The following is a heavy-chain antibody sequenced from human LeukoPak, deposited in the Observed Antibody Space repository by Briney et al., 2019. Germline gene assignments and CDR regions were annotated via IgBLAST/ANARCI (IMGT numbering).Heavy chain of an antibody. CDR1: GASISSGSYY. J-gene: IGHJ3*02. D-gene: IGHD3-3*01. Sequence: PSETVSLTCTVSGASISSGSYYWSWIRQPAGKGLEWIGRLYISGSTNYNPSLKSRVTISVDTSKNQFSLKLSSVTAADTAVYYCARDSAHDVAFDIWGQGTVVTVSP. CDR2: LYISGST. CDR3: ARDSAHDVAFDI. V-gene: IGHV4-61*02.